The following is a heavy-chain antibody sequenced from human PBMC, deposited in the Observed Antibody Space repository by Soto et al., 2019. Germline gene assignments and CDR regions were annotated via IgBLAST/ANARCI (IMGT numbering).Heavy chain of an antibody. CDR3: ARGGSGSYNVWYYYYYYGMDV. CDR1: GYTFTSYD. D-gene: IGHD3-10*01. Sequence: ASVKVSCKASGYTFTSYDINWVRQATGQGLEWMGWMNPNSGNTGYAQKFQGRVTMTRNTSISTAYMELSSLRSEDTAVYYCARGGSGSYNVWYYYYYYGMDVWGQGTPLT. CDR2: MNPNSGNT. V-gene: IGHV1-8*01. J-gene: IGHJ6*02.